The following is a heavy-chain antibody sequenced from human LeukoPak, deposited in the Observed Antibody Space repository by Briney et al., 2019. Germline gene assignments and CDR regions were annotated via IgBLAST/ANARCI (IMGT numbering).Heavy chain of an antibody. CDR3: ARGTLGAWGW. Sequence: GGSLRLSCAASGFTFSSYAMSWARQAPGKGLEWVSTISAGGAGTAYADSVKGRFTISRDNAKNSLYLQMNSLRAEDTAVYFCARGTLGAWGWWGQGTLVTVSS. J-gene: IGHJ4*02. CDR1: GFTFSSYA. CDR2: ISAGGAGT. V-gene: IGHV3-23*01. D-gene: IGHD6-19*01.